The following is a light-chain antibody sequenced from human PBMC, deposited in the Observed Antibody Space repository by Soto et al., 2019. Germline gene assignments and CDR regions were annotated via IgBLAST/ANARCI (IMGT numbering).Light chain of an antibody. CDR3: QQYNSYSQGT. Sequence: DIQMTQSPSTLSASVGDRVTITCRASQSISSWLAWYQQKPGKAPKFLIYDASSLESGVPSRFSGSGSGTEFTLTISSLQPDDFATYYCQQYNSYSQGTFGQGTKVDIK. J-gene: IGKJ1*01. CDR2: DAS. CDR1: QSISSW. V-gene: IGKV1-5*01.